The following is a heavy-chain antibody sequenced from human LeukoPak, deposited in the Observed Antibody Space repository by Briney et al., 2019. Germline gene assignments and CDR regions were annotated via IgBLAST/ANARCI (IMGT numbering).Heavy chain of an antibody. J-gene: IGHJ6*02. CDR2: INHSGST. CDR1: GGSFSGYY. V-gene: IGHV4-34*01. D-gene: IGHD5-18*01. CDR3: VKGSWIQLWPPLTYYYYYGMDV. Sequence: SETLSLTCAVYGGSFSGYYWSWIRQPPGKGLEWIGEINHSGSTNYNPSLKSRVTISVDTSKNQFSLKLSSVTAADTAVYYCVKGSWIQLWPPLTYYYYYGMDVWGQGTTVTVSS.